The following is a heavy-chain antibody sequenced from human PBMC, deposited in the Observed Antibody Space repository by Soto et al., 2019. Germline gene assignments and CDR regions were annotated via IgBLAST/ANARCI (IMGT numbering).Heavy chain of an antibody. Sequence: PGEALKISCKGSGYSFISYWIGCVPPMPGKGLEWMGIIYPGDSDTRYSPSFQGPVTISADKSISTAYLQWSSLKASDTAMYYCARITAAGNSYDCTDVWGQGPPVTVS. D-gene: IGHD6-13*01. CDR3: ARITAAGNSYDCTDV. CDR2: IYPGDSDT. J-gene: IGHJ6*02. V-gene: IGHV5-51*01. CDR1: GYSFISYW.